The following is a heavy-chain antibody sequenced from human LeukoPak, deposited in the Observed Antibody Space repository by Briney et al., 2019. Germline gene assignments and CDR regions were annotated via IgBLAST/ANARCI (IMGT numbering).Heavy chain of an antibody. Sequence: GGSLRLSCAASGFTVSSSYMSWVRQAPGKGLEWVSVIYSGGSTYYADSVKGRFTISRDNSKNTLYLQMNSLRAEDTAVYYCATTVVTPYYYYYMDVWGKGTTVTVSS. V-gene: IGHV3-53*01. CDR1: GFTVSSSY. CDR2: IYSGGST. J-gene: IGHJ6*03. CDR3: ATTVVTPYYYYYMDV. D-gene: IGHD4-23*01.